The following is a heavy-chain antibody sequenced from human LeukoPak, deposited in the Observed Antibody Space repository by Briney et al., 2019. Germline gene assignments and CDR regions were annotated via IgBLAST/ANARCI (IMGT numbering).Heavy chain of an antibody. D-gene: IGHD3-22*01. V-gene: IGHV3-33*06. Sequence: QPVRSLRLSCAASGFTFSSYGMHWVRQAPGKGLEWVAVIWHDGSNKYYADSVKGRFTISRDNSKNTLYLQMNSLRAEDTAVYYCAKDRYYYDSSGYSPFDYWGQGTLVTVSS. CDR2: IWHDGSNK. CDR1: GFTFSSYG. J-gene: IGHJ4*02. CDR3: AKDRYYYDSSGYSPFDY.